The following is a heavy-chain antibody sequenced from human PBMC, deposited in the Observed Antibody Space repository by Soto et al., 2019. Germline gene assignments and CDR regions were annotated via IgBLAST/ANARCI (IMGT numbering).Heavy chain of an antibody. CDR3: ARGRSDGDYYMEV. V-gene: IGHV3-64*01. Sequence: GGSLRLSCIASGFTFSSYVFHWVRQAPGKGLEYVSGISHHGDSTYYANSVRGRFTVSRDNSKNTLYLQMGSLRAEDMAVYYCARGRSDGDYYMEVWGKGPTVTVSS. J-gene: IGHJ6*03. CDR2: ISHHGDST. CDR1: GFTFSSYV.